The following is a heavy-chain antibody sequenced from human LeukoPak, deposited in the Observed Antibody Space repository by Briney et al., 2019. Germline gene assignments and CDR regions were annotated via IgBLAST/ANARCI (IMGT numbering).Heavy chain of an antibody. J-gene: IGHJ4*02. CDR3: ARRLYSGYDYYFDY. Sequence: SVKVSCKASGGTFSSYAISWMRQAPGQGLEWMGGIIPIFGTANYAQKFQGRVTITADKSTSTAYMELSSLRSEDTAVYYCARRLYSGYDYYFDYWGQGTLVTVSS. CDR2: IIPIFGTA. D-gene: IGHD5-12*01. V-gene: IGHV1-69*06. CDR1: GGTFSSYA.